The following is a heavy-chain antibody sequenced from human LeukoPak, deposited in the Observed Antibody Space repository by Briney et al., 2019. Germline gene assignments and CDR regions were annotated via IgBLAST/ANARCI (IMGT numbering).Heavy chain of an antibody. CDR2: ISYDGSNK. CDR3: ARDRTSSSWFTYYFDY. CDR1: GFTFSSYA. V-gene: IGHV3-30-3*01. Sequence: PGGSLRLSCAASGFTFSSYAMHWVRQAPGKGLEWVAVISYDGSNKYYADSVKGRFTTSRDNSKNTLYLQMNSLRAEGTAVYYCARDRTSSSWFTYYFDYWGQGTLVTVSS. J-gene: IGHJ4*02. D-gene: IGHD6-13*01.